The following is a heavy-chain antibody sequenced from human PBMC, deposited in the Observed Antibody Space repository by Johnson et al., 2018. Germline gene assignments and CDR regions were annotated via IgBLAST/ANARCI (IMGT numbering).Heavy chain of an antibody. CDR2: IYYSGST. V-gene: IGHV4-59*01. D-gene: IGHD1-26*01. Sequence: QVQLQESGPGLVKPSETLSLTCTVSGGSISSYYWSWIRQPPGKGLEWIGYIYYSGSTNYNPSLKSRVTISVDTSKNQFSLKLSSVTAAGTAVYYCAGFLRGDLGVGATRLPAYGMDVWGQGTTVTVSS. CDR1: GGSISSYY. J-gene: IGHJ6*02. CDR3: AGFLRGDLGVGATRLPAYGMDV.